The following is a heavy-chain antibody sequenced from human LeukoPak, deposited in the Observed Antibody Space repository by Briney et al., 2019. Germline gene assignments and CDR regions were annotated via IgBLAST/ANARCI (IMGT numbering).Heavy chain of an antibody. Sequence: TGGSLRLSCAASGFTFSRYGMHWVRQAPGKGLEWVSAISGSGGSTYYADSVKGRFTISRDNSKNTLYLQMNSLRAEDTAVYYCAKDGNWADSSGYSMGFDYWGQGTLVTVSS. CDR3: AKDGNWADSSGYSMGFDY. J-gene: IGHJ4*02. D-gene: IGHD3-22*01. CDR2: ISGSGGST. V-gene: IGHV3-23*01. CDR1: GFTFSRYG.